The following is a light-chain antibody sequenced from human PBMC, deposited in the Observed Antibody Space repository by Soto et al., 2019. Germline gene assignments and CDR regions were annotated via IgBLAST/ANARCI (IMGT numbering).Light chain of an antibody. CDR2: DVS. V-gene: IGLV2-14*03. CDR3: SSYTTSSTYV. Sequence: QSALTQPASVSGSPGQSITISCTGTSSDVGGYSYISWYQHNPGRAPKLMIYDVSNRPSGVSDRFSGSKSGNTASLTISRLQAEDEADYYCSSYTTSSTYVFGRGTKVTVL. CDR1: SSDVGGYSY. J-gene: IGLJ1*01.